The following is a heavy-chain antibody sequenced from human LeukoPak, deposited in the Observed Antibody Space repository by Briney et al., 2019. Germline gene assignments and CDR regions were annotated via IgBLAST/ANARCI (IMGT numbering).Heavy chain of an antibody. CDR2: IPYDGSNK. J-gene: IGHJ4*02. CDR3: VREAYSSSWLNFDY. V-gene: IGHV3-30*19. CDR1: GFTFSSYG. D-gene: IGHD6-13*01. Sequence: GGSLRLSCAASGFTFSSYGMHWVRQAPGKGLEWVALIPYDGSNKYYADSVKGRFTVSRDNSKNTLYLQMNSLRAEDTAVYYCVREAYSSSWLNFDYWGQGTLVTVSS.